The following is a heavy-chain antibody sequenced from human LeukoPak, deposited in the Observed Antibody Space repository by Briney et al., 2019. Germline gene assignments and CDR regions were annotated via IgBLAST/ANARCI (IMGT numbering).Heavy chain of an antibody. V-gene: IGHV3-23*01. J-gene: IGHJ4*02. CDR3: ASLIVAISPTFDY. D-gene: IGHD5-12*01. CDR2: ISGSGGST. CDR1: GFTFSSYS. Sequence: SGGSLRLSCAASGFTFSSYSMNWVRQAPGKGLEWVSAISGSGGSTYYADSVKGRFTISRDNSKNTLYLQMNSLRAEDTAVYYCASLIVAISPTFDYWGQGTLVTVSS.